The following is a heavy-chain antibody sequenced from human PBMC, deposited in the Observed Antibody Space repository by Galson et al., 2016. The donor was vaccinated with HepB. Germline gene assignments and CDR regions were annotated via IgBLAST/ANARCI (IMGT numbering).Heavy chain of an antibody. J-gene: IGHJ1*01. D-gene: IGHD3-22*01. CDR3: ARYYYDDSFPRFAD. V-gene: IGHV4-59*12. CDR2: IYYDGST. Sequence: SETLSLTCTVSGDSINYNYWSWIRQPPGKTLEYIGYIYYDGSTNYNPSLKSRVIISVDTSKNEFPLKLSSVTAADTAVYYCARYYYDDSFPRFADWGQGTLVIVSS. CDR1: GDSINYNY.